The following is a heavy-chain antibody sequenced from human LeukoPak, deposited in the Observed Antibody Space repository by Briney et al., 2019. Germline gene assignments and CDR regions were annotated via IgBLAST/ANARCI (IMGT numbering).Heavy chain of an antibody. J-gene: IGHJ4*02. CDR1: GFTFSDYY. CDR3: ARVVGEGYPDY. CDR2: ISSSSSYT. V-gene: IGHV3-11*06. Sequence: PGGSLRLSCAASGFTFSDYYMSWVRQAPGKGLEWVSYISSSSSYTNYADSVKGRFTISRDNAKNSLYLQMNSLSAEDTAVYYCARVVGEGYPDYWGQGTLVTVSS. D-gene: IGHD2-2*01.